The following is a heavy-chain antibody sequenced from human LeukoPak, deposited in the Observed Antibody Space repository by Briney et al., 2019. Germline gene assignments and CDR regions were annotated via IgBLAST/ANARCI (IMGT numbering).Heavy chain of an antibody. CDR1: GGSISSYY. V-gene: IGHV4-34*01. D-gene: IGHD3-16*02. CDR3: ARRDDYVWGSYRKYFDY. Sequence: SETLSLTCTVSGGSISSYYWSWIRQPPGKGLEWIGEINHSGSTNYNPSLKSRVTISVDTSKNQFSLKPSSVTAADTAVYYCARRDDYVWGSYRKYFDYWGQGTLVTVSS. CDR2: INHSGST. J-gene: IGHJ4*02.